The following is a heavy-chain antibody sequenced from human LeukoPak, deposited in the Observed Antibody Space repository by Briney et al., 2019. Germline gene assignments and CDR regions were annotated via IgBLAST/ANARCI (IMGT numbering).Heavy chain of an antibody. CDR2: ISGSGDTT. Sequence: GGSLRLSCAASGFTFSSYSMNWVRQAPGKGLEWVSTISGSGDTTYYADSVKGRFTISRDNSKNTLYLQMNSLRAEDTAVYYCAREQLVERADAFDIWGQGTMVTVSS. J-gene: IGHJ3*02. D-gene: IGHD1-1*01. V-gene: IGHV3-23*01. CDR1: GFTFSSYS. CDR3: AREQLVERADAFDI.